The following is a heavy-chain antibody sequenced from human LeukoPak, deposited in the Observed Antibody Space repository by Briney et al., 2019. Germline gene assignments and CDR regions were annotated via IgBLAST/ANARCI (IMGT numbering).Heavy chain of an antibody. CDR1: GYTFSSHA. CDR2: VNAGNGKT. D-gene: IGHD5-18*01. J-gene: IGHJ4*02. V-gene: IGHV1-3*01. CDR3: ARDVIDGRGYSYGYDY. Sequence: GASVKVSCTASGYTFSSHAMHWVRQAPGQRLEWMGWVNAGNGKTKYSQKFQGRVTITRDTSASTAYMELSSLRSEDTAVYYCARDVIDGRGYSYGYDYWGQGTLVTVSS.